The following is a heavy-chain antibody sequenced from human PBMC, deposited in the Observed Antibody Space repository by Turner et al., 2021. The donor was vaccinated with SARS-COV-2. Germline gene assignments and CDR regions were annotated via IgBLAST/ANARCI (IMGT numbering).Heavy chain of an antibody. CDR3: ARARWLRGEIDY. Sequence: QVQLQESGPGLVKPSQTLSLTCNVSGVSITSGDYSWSWIRQPPGKGLEWIGYIYNGRSTYYNSSLQSRVSISVDTSKNQFSLKLSSVTAADTAVYYCARARWLRGEIDYWGQGTLVTVSS. CDR1: GVSITSGDYS. V-gene: IGHV4-31*03. D-gene: IGHD5-12*01. CDR2: IYNGRST. J-gene: IGHJ4*02.